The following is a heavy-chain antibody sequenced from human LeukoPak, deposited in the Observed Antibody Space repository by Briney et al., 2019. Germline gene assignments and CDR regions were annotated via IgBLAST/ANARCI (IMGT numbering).Heavy chain of an antibody. V-gene: IGHV1-69*05. CDR1: GGTFSSYA. D-gene: IGHD6-19*01. Sequence: ASVKVSCKASGGTFSSYAISWVRRAPGQGLEWMGRIIPIFGTANYAQKFQGRVTITTDESTSTAYMELSSLRSEDTAVYYCARVLGSGWGFDYWGQGTLVTVSS. CDR2: IIPIFGTA. J-gene: IGHJ4*02. CDR3: ARVLGSGWGFDY.